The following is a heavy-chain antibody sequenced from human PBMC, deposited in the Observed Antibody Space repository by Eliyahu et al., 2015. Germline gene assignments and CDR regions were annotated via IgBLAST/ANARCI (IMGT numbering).Heavy chain of an antibody. CDR2: ISSTSDDT. CDR1: RFRFSDFY. D-gene: IGHD1-14*01. CDR3: ATFAREPHY. Sequence: QVQLVESGGGLVKPGGSLXLSXXVSRFRFSDFYMSWVRQAPGKGLEWVSYISSTSDDTKYADSVKGRFTTSRDNAKNSLYLQMNSLRAEDTAVYYCATFAREPHYWGQGTLVTVSS. V-gene: IGHV3-11*06. J-gene: IGHJ4*02.